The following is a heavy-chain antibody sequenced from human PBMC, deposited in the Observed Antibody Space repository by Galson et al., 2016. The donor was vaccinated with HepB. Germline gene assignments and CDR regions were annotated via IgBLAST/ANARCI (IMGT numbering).Heavy chain of an antibody. V-gene: IGHV3-43*01. J-gene: IGHJ4*02. CDR1: GFTFQDYT. Sequence: SLRLSCAAAGFTFQDYTMHWVRQVPGKGLDWVGLVTWDGGSTFYGDSVRGRFTLFRDNTQHSLYLQMHSLATEDSGLYYCAMERNRLFGQWGQGTLVTVSS. CDR2: VTWDGGST. CDR3: AMERNRLFGQ. D-gene: IGHD1-1*01.